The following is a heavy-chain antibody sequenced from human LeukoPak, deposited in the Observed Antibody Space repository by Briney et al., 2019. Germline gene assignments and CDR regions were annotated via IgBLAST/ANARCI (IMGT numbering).Heavy chain of an antibody. CDR1: GYTFTSYG. V-gene: IGHV1-18*01. CDR3: ARTTSLYCSSTSCYSFNGY. J-gene: IGHJ4*02. Sequence: ASVKVSCKASGYTFTSYGISWVRQAPGQGLEWLGWISGHNGDTNYAQKLQGRVTMTTDTSTSTAYMELRSLRSDDTDVYYCARTTSLYCSSTSCYSFNGYWGQGTLVTVSS. D-gene: IGHD2-2*02. CDR2: ISGHNGDT.